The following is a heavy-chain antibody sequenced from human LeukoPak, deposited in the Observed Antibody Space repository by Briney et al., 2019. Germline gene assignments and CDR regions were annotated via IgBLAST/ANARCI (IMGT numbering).Heavy chain of an antibody. CDR3: TTSPRITIFGVVIPNTGPGY. Sequence: GGSLRLSCAASGFTFSNAWMSWVRQAPGKGLEWVGRIKSKTDGGTADYAAPVKGRFTISRDDSKNTLYLQMNSLKTEDTAVYYCTTSPRITIFGVVIPNTGPGYWGQGTLVTVSS. CDR1: GFTFSNAW. V-gene: IGHV3-15*01. D-gene: IGHD3-3*01. J-gene: IGHJ4*02. CDR2: IKSKTDGGTA.